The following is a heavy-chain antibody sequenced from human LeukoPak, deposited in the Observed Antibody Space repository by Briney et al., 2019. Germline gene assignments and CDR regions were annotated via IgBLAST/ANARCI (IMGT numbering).Heavy chain of an antibody. Sequence: GGSLRLSCAASGFTFSSYALTWVRQAPGKGLEWVSAISGGGGSAYYADSVKGRFTISRDSSMNTLYLQMNSLTAGDTAVYYCAKAMGATRGYYYSGMDVWGQGTTVTVSS. CDR1: GFTFSSYA. D-gene: IGHD1-26*01. V-gene: IGHV3-23*01. J-gene: IGHJ6*01. CDR2: ISGGGGSA. CDR3: AKAMGATRGYYYSGMDV.